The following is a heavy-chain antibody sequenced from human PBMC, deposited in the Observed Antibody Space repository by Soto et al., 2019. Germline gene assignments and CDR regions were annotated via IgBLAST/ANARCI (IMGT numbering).Heavy chain of an antibody. J-gene: IGHJ3*02. CDR2: IYPGDSDT. D-gene: IGHD6-13*01. Sequence: GESLKISCKGSGYSFTSYWIGWVRQMPGKGLEWMGIIYPGDSDTRYSPSFHVQVAISADKSISTAYLQWSSLKASDTATYYCARRPGIAAAGTPFDIWGQGTMVT. CDR3: ARRPGIAAAGTPFDI. V-gene: IGHV5-51*01. CDR1: GYSFTSYW.